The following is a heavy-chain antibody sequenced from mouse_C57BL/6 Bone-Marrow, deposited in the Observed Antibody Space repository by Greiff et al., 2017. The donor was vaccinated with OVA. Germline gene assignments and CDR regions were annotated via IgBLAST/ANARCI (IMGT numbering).Heavy chain of an antibody. Sequence: QVQLKQPGAELVKPGASVKMSCKASGYTFTSYWITWVKQRPGQGLEWIGDIYPGSGSTNYNEKFKSKATLTVDTSSSTAYMQLSSLTSEDSAVYYCASLDSSGYAFHYYYARDYWGQGTSVTVSS. V-gene: IGHV1-55*01. J-gene: IGHJ4*01. D-gene: IGHD3-2*02. CDR1: GYTFTSYW. CDR2: IYPGSGST. CDR3: ASLDSSGYAFHYYYARDY.